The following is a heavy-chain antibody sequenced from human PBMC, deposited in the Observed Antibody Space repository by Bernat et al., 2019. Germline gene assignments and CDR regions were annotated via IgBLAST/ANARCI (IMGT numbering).Heavy chain of an antibody. J-gene: IGHJ6*03. CDR3: AGWSGYDYYHYYMDV. D-gene: IGHD5-12*01. Sequence: EVQLVESGGGLVQPGGSLRLSCAASGFIFRNYWMHWVRQAPGKGLVWVSRINGDGSSTSYADSVKGRFTISRDTAGNTLYLQMNSLRAEDTAVYYCAGWSGYDYYHYYMDVWGQGTTVTVSS. V-gene: IGHV3-74*01. CDR2: INGDGSST. CDR1: GFIFRNYW.